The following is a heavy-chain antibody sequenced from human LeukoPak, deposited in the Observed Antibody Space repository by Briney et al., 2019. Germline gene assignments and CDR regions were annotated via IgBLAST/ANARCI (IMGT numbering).Heavy chain of an antibody. CDR1: GGSISSGGYY. CDR3: ASGTWIGRFDY. CDR2: IYYSGST. V-gene: IGHV4-31*03. J-gene: IGHJ4*02. D-gene: IGHD5-12*01. Sequence: PSQTLSLTCTVSGGSISSGGYYWSWIRQHPGKGLEWIGYIYYSGSTNYNPSLKSRVTISGDTSKKQFSLKLSSVTAADTAVYYCASGTWIGRFDYWGQGTLVTVSS.